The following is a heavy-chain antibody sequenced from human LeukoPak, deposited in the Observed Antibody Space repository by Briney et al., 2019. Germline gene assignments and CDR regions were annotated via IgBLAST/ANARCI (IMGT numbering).Heavy chain of an antibody. CDR1: GFTFGDYA. Sequence: GGSLRLSCTASGFTFGDYAMSWVRQAPGKGLEWVGFIRSKAYGGTTEYAASVKGRFTISRDDSKSIAYLQMNSLKTEDTAVYYCAREGQTVGAALPHYFDYWGQGALVTVSS. V-gene: IGHV3-49*04. D-gene: IGHD1-26*01. CDR3: AREGQTVGAALPHYFDY. CDR2: IRSKAYGGTT. J-gene: IGHJ4*02.